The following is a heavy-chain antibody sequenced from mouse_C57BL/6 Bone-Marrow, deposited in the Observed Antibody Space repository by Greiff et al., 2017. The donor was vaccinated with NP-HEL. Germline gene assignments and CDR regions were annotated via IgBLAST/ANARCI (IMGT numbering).Heavy chain of an antibody. CDR3: ASVTTVRYFDV. D-gene: IGHD1-1*01. V-gene: IGHV1-82*01. CDR1: GSAFSSSW. CDR2: IYPGDGDT. J-gene: IGHJ1*03. Sequence: VQLQQSGPELVKPGASVKISCKASGSAFSSSWMNWVKQRPGKGLEWIGRIYPGDGDTNYNGKFKGKATLTADKSSSTAYMQLSILTSEDSAVYFCASVTTVRYFDVWGTGTTVTVSS.